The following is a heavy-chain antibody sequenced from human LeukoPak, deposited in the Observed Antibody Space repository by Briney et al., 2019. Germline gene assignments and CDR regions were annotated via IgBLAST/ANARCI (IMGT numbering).Heavy chain of an antibody. V-gene: IGHV3-21*01. CDR2: ISSGSNCI. CDR3: ARECHGDQGYGMDV. Sequence: GGSLRLSCAASGFTFSSYTMNWVRQAPGKGLEWVSYISSGSNCIYYADSEKGRFTISRDNAKNSLYLQMNSLRAEDTAVYYCARECHGDQGYGMDVWGQGTTVTVSS. D-gene: IGHD4-17*01. J-gene: IGHJ6*02. CDR1: GFTFSSYT.